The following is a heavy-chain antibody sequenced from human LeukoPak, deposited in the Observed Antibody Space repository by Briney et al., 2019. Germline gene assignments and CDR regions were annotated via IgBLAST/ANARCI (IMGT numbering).Heavy chain of an antibody. CDR1: GGSISSYY. CDR3: ATQTVGATKGYYYYYMDV. CDR2: IYYSGST. D-gene: IGHD1-26*01. J-gene: IGHJ6*03. V-gene: IGHV4-59*08. Sequence: SETLSLTCTVSGGSISSYYWSWIRQPPGKGLEWIGYIYYSGSTNYNPSLKSRVTISVDTSKNQFSLKLSSVTAADTAVYYCATQTVGATKGYYYYYMDVWGKGTTVTVSS.